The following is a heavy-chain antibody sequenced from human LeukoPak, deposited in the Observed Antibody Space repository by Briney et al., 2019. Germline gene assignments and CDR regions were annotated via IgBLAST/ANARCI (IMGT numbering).Heavy chain of an antibody. CDR3: AKDLGYSSSWYFDY. CDR2: ISYDGSNK. CDR1: GFTFSSYA. D-gene: IGHD6-13*01. V-gene: IGHV3-30-3*01. J-gene: IGHJ4*02. Sequence: GGSLRLSCAASGFTFSSYAMHWVRQAPGKGLEWVAVISYDGSNKYYADSVKGRFTISRDNSKNTLYLQMNSLRAEDTAVYYCAKDLGYSSSWYFDYWGQGTLVTVSS.